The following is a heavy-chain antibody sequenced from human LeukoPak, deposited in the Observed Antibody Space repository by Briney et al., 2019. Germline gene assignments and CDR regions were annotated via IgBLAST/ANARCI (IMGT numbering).Heavy chain of an antibody. CDR3: AIDTTVSDYFDY. CDR1: GGCFSGYY. D-gene: IGHD4-17*01. J-gene: IGHJ4*02. V-gene: IGHV4-34*01. Sequence: PSETLSLTCAVCGGCFSGYYWSWIRQPPGKGLEGIGEINHSGSTNYNPPLKSRFTISAATSKNHFSLKLSSVTAADTAVYYCAIDTTVSDYFDYWGQRTMVTASS. CDR2: INHSGST.